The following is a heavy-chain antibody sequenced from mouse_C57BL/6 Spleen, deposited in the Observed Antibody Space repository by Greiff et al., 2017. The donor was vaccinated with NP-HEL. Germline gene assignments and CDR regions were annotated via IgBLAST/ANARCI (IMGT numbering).Heavy chain of an antibody. D-gene: IGHD4-1*01. J-gene: IGHJ4*01. V-gene: IGHV5-4*03. CDR2: ISDGGSYT. CDR1: GFTFSSYA. CDR3: ARRGDNWDDYYAMDY. Sequence: DVKLVESGGGLVKPGGSLKLSCAASGFTFSSYAMSWVRQTPEKRLEWVATISDGGSYTYYPDNVKGRFTISRDNAKNNLYLQMSHLKSEDTAMYYCARRGDNWDDYYAMDYWGQGTSVTVSS.